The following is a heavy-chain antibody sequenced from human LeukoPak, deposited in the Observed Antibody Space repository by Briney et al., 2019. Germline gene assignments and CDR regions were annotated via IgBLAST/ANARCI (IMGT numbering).Heavy chain of an antibody. J-gene: IGHJ3*02. Sequence: SETLSLTCTVSGVSISSSSYYWGWIRQPPGKGLEWIGSIYYSGSTYYNPSLKSRVTISVDTSKNQFSLKLSSVTAADTAVYYCARHLTGSAGPPTGAFDIWGQGTMVTVSS. CDR2: IYYSGST. V-gene: IGHV4-39*01. CDR1: GVSISSSSYY. CDR3: ARHLTGSAGPPTGAFDI. D-gene: IGHD3-10*01.